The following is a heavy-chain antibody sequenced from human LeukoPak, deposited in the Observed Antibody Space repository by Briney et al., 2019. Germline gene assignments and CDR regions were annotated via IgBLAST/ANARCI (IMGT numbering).Heavy chain of an antibody. CDR3: AGRDYYDSSSTGDY. CDR1: GYTFTTYD. D-gene: IGHD3-22*01. V-gene: IGHV1-8*03. CDR2: INPNSGNT. J-gene: IGHJ4*02. Sequence: GASVKVSCKASGYTFTTYDINWVRQATGQGLQWMGWINPNSGNTGYAQKFQGRITITRNTSISTVYMELSSLRSEDTAVYYCAGRDYYDSSSTGDYWGQGTLVTVSS.